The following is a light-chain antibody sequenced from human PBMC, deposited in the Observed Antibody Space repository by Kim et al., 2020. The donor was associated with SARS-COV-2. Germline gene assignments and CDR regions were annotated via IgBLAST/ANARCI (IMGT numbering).Light chain of an antibody. V-gene: IGKV3-20*01. Sequence: IVLTQSPGTLSLSPGERATLSCRASQSVRASQSVRSSYLAWYQQKPGQAPRLLIYGASSRANGIPDRFSGSGSGTDFTLTISRVEPEDFAVYYCQQYGGSYTFGQGTKLEIK. J-gene: IGKJ2*01. CDR3: QQYGGSYT. CDR1: QSVRSSY. CDR2: GAS.